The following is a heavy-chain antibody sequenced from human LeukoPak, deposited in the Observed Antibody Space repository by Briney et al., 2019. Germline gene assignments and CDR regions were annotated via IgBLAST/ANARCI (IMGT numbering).Heavy chain of an antibody. D-gene: IGHD3-10*01. CDR2: IYYSGST. Sequence: SETLSLTCTVSGGSISSYYWNWIRQPPGKGLEWIGYIYYSGSTNYNPSLKSRVTISVDTSKNQFSLKLSSVTAADTAVYYCARDRYYDSGSYYNWGQGTLVTVSS. V-gene: IGHV4-59*01. CDR1: GGSISSYY. CDR3: ARDRYYDSGSYYN. J-gene: IGHJ4*02.